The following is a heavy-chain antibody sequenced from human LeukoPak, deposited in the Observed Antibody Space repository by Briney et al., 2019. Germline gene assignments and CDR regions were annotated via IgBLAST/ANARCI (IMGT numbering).Heavy chain of an antibody. CDR3: ARGSPRIAAAGTGGMDV. D-gene: IGHD6-13*01. CDR2: INAGNGNT. V-gene: IGHV1-3*01. J-gene: IGHJ6*04. CDR1: GYTFTSYA. Sequence: ASVKVSCKASGYTFTSYAMHWVRQAPGQRLEWMGWINAGNGNTKYSQKFQGRVTITRDTSASTAYMELSSLRSEDTAVYYCARGSPRIAAAGTGGMDVWGKGTTVTVSS.